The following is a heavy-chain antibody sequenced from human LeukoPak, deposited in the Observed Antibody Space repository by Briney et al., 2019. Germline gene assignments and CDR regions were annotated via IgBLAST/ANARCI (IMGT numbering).Heavy chain of an antibody. CDR1: GFTVSSNY. Sequence: GGSLRLSCAASGFTVSSNYMSWVRRAPGKGLEWVSVIYSGGSTYYADSVKGRFTFSRDNSKNTLYLQMNSLRAEDTAVYYCAKYTHSSGFDYWGQGTLVTVSS. CDR3: AKYTHSSGFDY. V-gene: IGHV3-53*01. D-gene: IGHD3-22*01. J-gene: IGHJ4*02. CDR2: IYSGGST.